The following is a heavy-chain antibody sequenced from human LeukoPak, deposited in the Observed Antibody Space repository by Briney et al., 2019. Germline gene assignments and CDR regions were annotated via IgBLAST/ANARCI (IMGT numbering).Heavy chain of an antibody. J-gene: IGHJ4*02. Sequence: SEPLSLTCSVSGGSINSFYRSWIRQPPGKGLEWIGYIHSNGGTNYNPSLKSRVTMSVDTSKNQFSLKLNSVTAADSAVYFCARHVSGIYGSRGDFDYWGQGTLVTVSS. D-gene: IGHD3-10*01. V-gene: IGHV4-59*08. CDR3: ARHVSGIYGSRGDFDY. CDR2: IHSNGGT. CDR1: GGSINSFY.